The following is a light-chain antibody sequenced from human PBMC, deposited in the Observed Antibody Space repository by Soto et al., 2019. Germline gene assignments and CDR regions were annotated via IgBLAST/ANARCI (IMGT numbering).Light chain of an antibody. CDR1: QSVGSTY. J-gene: IGKJ2*01. Sequence: EILLTQSPGTLSLSPGERATLSCRTSQSVGSTYLAWYQQKPGQAPSLLIYEASRRATGIPDRFSGSGSGTDFTLTISRLEPEDFAVYYCQQFGTSPRYTFGQGTKVDIK. V-gene: IGKV3-20*01. CDR2: EAS. CDR3: QQFGTSPRYT.